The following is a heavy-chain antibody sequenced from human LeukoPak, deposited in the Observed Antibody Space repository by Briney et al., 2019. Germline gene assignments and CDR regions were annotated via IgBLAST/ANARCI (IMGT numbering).Heavy chain of an antibody. V-gene: IGHV1-69*05. J-gene: IGHJ4*02. CDR3: ARGAQLRYFDWLLFG. CDR2: IIPIFGTA. CDR1: GGTFSSYA. D-gene: IGHD3-9*01. Sequence: GASVKVSCKASGGTFSSYAISWVRQAPGQGLEWMGGIIPIFGTANYAQKFQGRVTITTDKSTSTAYMELSSLRSEDTAVYYCARGAQLRYFDWLLFGWGQGTLVTVSS.